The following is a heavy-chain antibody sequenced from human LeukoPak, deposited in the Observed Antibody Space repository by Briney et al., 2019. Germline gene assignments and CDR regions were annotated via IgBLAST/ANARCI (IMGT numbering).Heavy chain of an antibody. J-gene: IGHJ4*02. D-gene: IGHD3-3*01. CDR1: GFTFSTYG. CDR3: AGPRYDFWSGHIETPDY. Sequence: GGSLRLSCAASGFTFSTYGIHWVRQAPGKGLEWVAFIRYDGSNKYYADSVKGRFTISRDNSKNTLYLQMSSLRVEDTAVYYCAGPRYDFWSGHIETPDYWGQGTLVTVSS. CDR2: IRYDGSNK. V-gene: IGHV3-30*02.